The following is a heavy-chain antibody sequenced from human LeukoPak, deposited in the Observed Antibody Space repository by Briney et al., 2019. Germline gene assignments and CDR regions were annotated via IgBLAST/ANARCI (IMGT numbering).Heavy chain of an antibody. CDR3: TTEGAQFLFSKYFVYFDS. CDR2: IKSKTDGETT. V-gene: IGHV3-15*01. D-gene: IGHD3-9*01. J-gene: IGHJ4*02. CDR1: GFTFTNVW. Sequence: PGGSLRLSCAASGFTFTNVWMSWVRQAPGEGLEWVGRIKSKTDGETTDYAAPVKGRFSISRDDSKNTLYLQMNTLKTEDTAVYYCTTEGAQFLFSKYFVYFDSWGQGALVTVSS.